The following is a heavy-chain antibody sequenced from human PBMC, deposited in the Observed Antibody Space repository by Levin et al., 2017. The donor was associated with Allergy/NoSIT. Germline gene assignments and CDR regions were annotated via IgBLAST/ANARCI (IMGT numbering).Heavy chain of an antibody. J-gene: IGHJ4*02. CDR1: YASVGSSSFS. D-gene: IGHD6-13*01. V-gene: IGHV4-39*01. CDR3: ASPQSSSWFYFDH. CDR2: IYSSGRT. Sequence: SETLSLTCTVSYASVGSSSFSWAWIRQPPGKGLEWIGIIYSSGRTYYNPSLQSRVTISVDKSENQFSLNLHSVTAADTAVYYCASPQSSSWFYFDHWGQGTLVTVSS.